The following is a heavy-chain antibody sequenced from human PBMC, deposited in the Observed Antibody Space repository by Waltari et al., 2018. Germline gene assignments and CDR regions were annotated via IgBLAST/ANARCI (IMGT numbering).Heavy chain of an antibody. Sequence: EVQLVESGGGLVQPGGSLRLSCAASGFTFSIYSMNWVRQAPGKGLEWVSYSSSSSSTIYYADSGKGRFTISRDNAKNSLYLQMNSLRAEDTAVYYCARGGSTVTIRFDYWGQGTLVTVSS. V-gene: IGHV3-48*01. J-gene: IGHJ4*02. CDR2: SSSSSSTI. CDR3: ARGGSTVTIRFDY. CDR1: GFTFSIYS. D-gene: IGHD4-17*01.